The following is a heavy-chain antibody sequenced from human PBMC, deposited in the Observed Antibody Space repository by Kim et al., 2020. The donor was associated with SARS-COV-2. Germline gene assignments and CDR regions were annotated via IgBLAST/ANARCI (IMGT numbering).Heavy chain of an antibody. Sequence: SETLSLTCTVSGGSISSSSYYWGWIRQPPGKGLEWIGSIYYSGSTYYNPSLTSRVTISVDTSKNQFSLKLSSVTAADTAVYYCAGLYSCGSKSDYWGQGTLVTVSS. CDR1: GGSISSSSYY. J-gene: IGHJ4*02. CDR3: AGLYSCGSKSDY. V-gene: IGHV4-39*01. CDR2: IYYSGST. D-gene: IGHD6-19*01.